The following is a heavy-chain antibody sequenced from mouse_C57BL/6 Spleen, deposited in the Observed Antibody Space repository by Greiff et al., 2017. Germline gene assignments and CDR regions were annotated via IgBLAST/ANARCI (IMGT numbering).Heavy chain of an antibody. J-gene: IGHJ3*01. CDR1: GYTFTSYW. Sequence: QVQLQQPGAELVKPGASVKVSCKASGYTFTSYWMHWVKQRPGQGLEWIGRIHPSDSDTNYNQKFKGKATLTVDKSSSTAYMQLSSLTSEDSAVYYCAIVYYYGSSYLFAYWGQGTLVTVSA. CDR2: IHPSDSDT. V-gene: IGHV1-74*01. CDR3: AIVYYYGSSYLFAY. D-gene: IGHD1-1*01.